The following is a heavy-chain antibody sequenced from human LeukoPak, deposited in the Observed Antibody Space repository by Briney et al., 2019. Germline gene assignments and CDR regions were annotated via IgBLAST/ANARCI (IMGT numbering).Heavy chain of an antibody. V-gene: IGHV1-2*02. CDR3: ARDRVVVVPAAEVNWFDP. Sequence: ASVKVSCKASGYTFTGYYMHWVRQAPGQGLEWMGWINPNSGGTNYAQKFQGRVTMTRDTSISTAYMELSRLRSDDTAVYYCARDRVVVVPAAEVNWFDPWGQGTLVTVSS. D-gene: IGHD2-2*01. CDR1: GYTFTGYY. J-gene: IGHJ5*02. CDR2: INPNSGGT.